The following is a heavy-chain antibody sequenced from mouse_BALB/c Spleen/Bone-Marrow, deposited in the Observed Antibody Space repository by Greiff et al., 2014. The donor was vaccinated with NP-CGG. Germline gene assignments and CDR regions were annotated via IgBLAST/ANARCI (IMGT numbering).Heavy chain of an antibody. Sequence: EVKLMESGGGSVQPGGSLRLSCATSGFTFTDYYMSWVRRPPGKALEWLGFIRNKANGYTTEHSASVKGRFTISRDNSQRILYLQMNTLRAEDSATYYCARDENVGIYWYFDVWGAGTTVIVSS. CDR2: IRNKANGYTT. CDR3: ARDENVGIYWYFDV. V-gene: IGHV7-3*02. CDR1: GFTFTDYY. J-gene: IGHJ1*01.